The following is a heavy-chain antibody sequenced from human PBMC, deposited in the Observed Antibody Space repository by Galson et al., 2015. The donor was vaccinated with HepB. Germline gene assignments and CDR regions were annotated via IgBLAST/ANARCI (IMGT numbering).Heavy chain of an antibody. CDR1: GFTFSSYS. CDR2: ISSSSSIV. Sequence: SLRLSCAASGFTFSSYSMNWVRQAPGKGLDWVSYISSSSSIVYYADSVKGRFTISRDNAKNSLYPQMNSLRPEDTAVYYCARLGAVTTDFDYWGQGTLVTVSS. J-gene: IGHJ4*02. D-gene: IGHD4-17*01. CDR3: ARLGAVTTDFDY. V-gene: IGHV3-48*01.